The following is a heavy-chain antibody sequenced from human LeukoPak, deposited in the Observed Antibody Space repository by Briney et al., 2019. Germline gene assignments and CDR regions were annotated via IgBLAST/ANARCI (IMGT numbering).Heavy chain of an antibody. CDR2: IRTSTTDT. J-gene: IGHJ4*02. D-gene: IGHD1-20*01. CDR3: ARDHNWSFDY. V-gene: IGHV3-48*01. Sequence: GGSLRLSCAASGFTVPDYTMNWVRQAPGKGLEWISNIRTSTTDTYYADSVKGRFTISRDNAKNSLYLQMNSLRAEDTAVYYCARDHNWSFDYWGQGSLVIVSS. CDR1: GFTVPDYT.